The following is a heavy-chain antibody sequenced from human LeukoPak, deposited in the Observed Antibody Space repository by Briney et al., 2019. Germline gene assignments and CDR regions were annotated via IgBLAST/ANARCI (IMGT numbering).Heavy chain of an antibody. D-gene: IGHD3-10*01. J-gene: IGHJ4*02. CDR1: GGSISSYY. CDR2: LYYSGST. CDR3: ARVGQDYYGSGSYYQPFDY. V-gene: IGHV4-59*01. Sequence: SETLSLTCTVSGGSISSYYWSWIRQPPGKGLEWIGYLYYSGSTNYNPSLKSRVTISVDTSKNQFSLKLSSVTAADTAVYYCARVGQDYYGSGSYYQPFDYWGQGTLVTFSS.